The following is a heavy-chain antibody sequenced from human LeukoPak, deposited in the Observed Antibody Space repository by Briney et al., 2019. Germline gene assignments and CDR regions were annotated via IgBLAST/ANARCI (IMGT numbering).Heavy chain of an antibody. CDR1: GYSISSSRW. CDR2: IYYSGTT. Sequence: NPSETLSLTCAVSGYSISSSRWWGWIRQPPGKGLEWIGYIYYSGTTHYNPSLKRRVTMSIDTSKSQFSLKLSSVTAVDTAVYYGAGSYCGGDCNSFYYYGMDVGGQGTTVTVSS. CDR3: AGSYCGGDCNSFYYYGMDV. D-gene: IGHD2-21*02. J-gene: IGHJ6*02. V-gene: IGHV4-28*01.